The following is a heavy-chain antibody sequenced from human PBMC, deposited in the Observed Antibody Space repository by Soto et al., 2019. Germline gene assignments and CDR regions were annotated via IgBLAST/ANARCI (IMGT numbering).Heavy chain of an antibody. Sequence: QVQLVQSGAEVKKPGSSVKVSCKASGGTFSSYAISWVRQAPGQGLEWMGGIIPIFGKANYAQKFQGRVMITADETTRTAYMELSSLRSEDTAVYYCARLIAVAGHGAGFDIWGQGTMVTVSS. CDR1: GGTFSSYA. V-gene: IGHV1-69*12. D-gene: IGHD6-19*01. J-gene: IGHJ3*02. CDR2: IIPIFGKA. CDR3: ARLIAVAGHGAGFDI.